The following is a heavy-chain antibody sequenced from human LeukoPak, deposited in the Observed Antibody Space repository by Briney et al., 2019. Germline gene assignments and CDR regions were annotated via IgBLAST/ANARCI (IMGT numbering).Heavy chain of an antibody. CDR3: ARAPHSYDSGTYSVQQYFDL. CDR1: GGSISSYY. Sequence: PSETLSLTCTVSGGSISSYYWSWIRQPPGKGLEWIGYIYYSGSTNDNPSLKSRVTISVDTSKNQFSLKLSSVTAADTAVYYCARAPHSYDSGTYSVQQYFDLWGRGTLVTVSS. J-gene: IGHJ2*01. CDR2: IYYSGST. D-gene: IGHD3-22*01. V-gene: IGHV4-59*01.